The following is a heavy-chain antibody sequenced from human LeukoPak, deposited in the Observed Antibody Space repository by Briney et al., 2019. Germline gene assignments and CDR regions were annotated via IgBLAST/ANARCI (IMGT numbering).Heavy chain of an antibody. CDR3: ARDKGIAAAPAAVFDI. Sequence: PGRSLRLSCAASGFTFSSYAMHWVRQAPGKGLEWVAVISYDGSNKYYADSVKGRFTISRDNSKNTLYLQMNSLRAEDTAVYYCARDKGIAAAPAAVFDIWGQGTVVTVSS. D-gene: IGHD6-13*01. CDR1: GFTFSSYA. J-gene: IGHJ3*02. CDR2: ISYDGSNK. V-gene: IGHV3-30*04.